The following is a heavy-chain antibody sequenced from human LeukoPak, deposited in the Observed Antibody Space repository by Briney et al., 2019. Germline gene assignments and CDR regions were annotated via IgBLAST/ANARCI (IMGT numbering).Heavy chain of an antibody. V-gene: IGHV3-7*05. Sequence: GGSLRLSCAASGFTFSNYWMGWVRQAPGKGLEWVANIKEDGRQTYYVDSVKGRFTVSRDNAKNSLFLQMSSLRAGGTAMYYCARHGSYNFDFWGQGTLVTVSS. CDR2: IKEDGRQT. D-gene: IGHD1-26*01. CDR3: ARHGSYNFDF. CDR1: GFTFSNYW. J-gene: IGHJ4*02.